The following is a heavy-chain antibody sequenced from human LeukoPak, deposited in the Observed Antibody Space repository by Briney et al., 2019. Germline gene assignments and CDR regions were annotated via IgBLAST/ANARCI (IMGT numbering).Heavy chain of an antibody. D-gene: IGHD6-6*01. CDR1: GFTVSSHY. V-gene: IGHV3-53*01. Sequence: GSLRLSCAAFGFTVSSHYMRWGRQAPGNGVGWVSVIYSGGSTYYADSVKGRFTISRDNSKNTLYLQMNSLRAEDTAVYYRAKDGLEYSSSSENWGQGTLVTVSS. J-gene: IGHJ4*02. CDR2: IYSGGST. CDR3: AKDGLEYSSSSEN.